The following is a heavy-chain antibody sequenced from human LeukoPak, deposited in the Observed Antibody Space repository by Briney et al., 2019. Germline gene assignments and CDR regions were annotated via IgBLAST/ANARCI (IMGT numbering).Heavy chain of an antibody. CDR2: IDPSDSYT. Sequence: GESLRISFKGSGYRFTRYWISWVRQMPGKGLEWMGKIDPSDSYTNYSPSFQGHVTISSDKSISTAYLQWSTLKASDTAMYYCARHEGGYAASDYWGQGTLVTVSS. CDR3: ARHEGGYAASDY. J-gene: IGHJ4*02. CDR1: GYRFTRYW. D-gene: IGHD5-12*01. V-gene: IGHV5-10-1*01.